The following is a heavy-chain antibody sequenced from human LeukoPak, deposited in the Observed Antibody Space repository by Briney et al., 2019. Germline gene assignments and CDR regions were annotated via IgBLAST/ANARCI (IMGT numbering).Heavy chain of an antibody. D-gene: IGHD2-2*02. J-gene: IGHJ4*02. CDR2: INPNSGGT. CDR3: ASYCSSTSCYNSLDY. V-gene: IGHV1-2*06. CDR1: GYTFTIYY. Sequence: ASVKVSCTASGYTFTIYYMHWVRQAPGQGLEWMGRINPNSGGTNYAQKFQGRVTMTRDTSISTAYMELSRLRSDDTAVYYCASYCSSTSCYNSLDYWGQGTLVTVSS.